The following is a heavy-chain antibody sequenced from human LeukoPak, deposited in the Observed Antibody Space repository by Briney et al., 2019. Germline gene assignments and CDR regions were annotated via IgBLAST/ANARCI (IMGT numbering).Heavy chain of an antibody. Sequence: GGSLRLSCAASGFTFSSYAMHWVRQAPGKGLEWVAVISYDGSNKYYADSVKGRFTISRDNSKNTLYLQMNSLRAEDTAVYYCAKESRGSYPPFDYWGQGTLVTVSS. J-gene: IGHJ4*02. CDR2: ISYDGSNK. CDR1: GFTFSSYA. V-gene: IGHV3-30-3*02. CDR3: AKESRGSYPPFDY. D-gene: IGHD1-26*01.